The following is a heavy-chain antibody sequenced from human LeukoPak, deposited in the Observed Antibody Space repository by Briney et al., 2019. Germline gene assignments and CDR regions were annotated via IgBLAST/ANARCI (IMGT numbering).Heavy chain of an antibody. Sequence: SETLSLTCTVAGGSIDSYYWSWIRQPPGKGLEWIGYIYDNGSTEYHPSLKSRVTISLDTSKNQFSLKLTSVTAADTAVYYCARVYQSAEYYFDYWGQGNLVSVSS. CDR2: IYDNGST. V-gene: IGHV4-59*01. CDR3: ARVYQSAEYYFDY. CDR1: GGSIDSYY. D-gene: IGHD2-2*01. J-gene: IGHJ4*02.